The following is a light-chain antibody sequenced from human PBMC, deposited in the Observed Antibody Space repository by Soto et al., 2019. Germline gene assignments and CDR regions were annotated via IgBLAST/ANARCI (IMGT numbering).Light chain of an antibody. Sequence: AIRMTQSPSSFSASTGDRVTITCRASQGISSYLAWYQQKPGKAPKLLIYDASTLQSGVPSRFSASGSGTDFTLTIRCLQSEDFATYYWQQYYSYPRTFGQGTKVEIK. CDR1: QGISSY. CDR3: QQYYSYPRT. V-gene: IGKV1-8*01. J-gene: IGKJ1*01. CDR2: DAS.